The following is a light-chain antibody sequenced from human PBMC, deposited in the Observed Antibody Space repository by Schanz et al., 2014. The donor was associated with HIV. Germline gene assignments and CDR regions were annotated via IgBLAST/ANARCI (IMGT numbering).Light chain of an antibody. V-gene: IGLV4-69*02. J-gene: IGLJ2*01. Sequence: QLVLTQSPSASASLGASVKLTCTLDSGHRTYAIACPPPPPSPFPLYLMNLNSDGSHSKGDGIPDRFSGSSSGAERYLTISSLQSEDEAHYYCQTWGTGILVFGGGTKLTVL. CDR3: QTWGTGILV. CDR2: LNSDGSH. CDR1: SGHRTYA.